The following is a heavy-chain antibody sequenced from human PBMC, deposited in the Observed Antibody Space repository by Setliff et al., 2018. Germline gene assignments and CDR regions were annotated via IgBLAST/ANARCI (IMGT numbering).Heavy chain of an antibody. CDR1: GHTFTSYD. CDR3: AKIWGAYCTGNRCHSDPPHWDN. Sequence: ASVKVSCKASGHTFTSYDINWVRQATGQGLEWMGWMNPNSGNTGYAQKFQGRVTMTRNTSISTAYMELSSLRSEDTAVYYCAKIWGAYCTGNRCHSDPPHWDNWGQGTLVTVSS. V-gene: IGHV1-8*02. CDR2: MNPNSGNT. D-gene: IGHD2-15*01. J-gene: IGHJ4*02.